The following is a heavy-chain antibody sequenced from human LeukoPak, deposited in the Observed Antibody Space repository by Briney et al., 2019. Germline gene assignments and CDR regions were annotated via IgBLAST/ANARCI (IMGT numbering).Heavy chain of an antibody. Sequence: GGSLRLSCAASGFTFSSYWMSWVRQAPGKGLEGVADIKQDGSEKYYVDPVKGRFTISRDNAKNSLYLQMNSLRAEDTAVYYCARDGAYCGGDCYTAPYYWGQGTLVTVSS. CDR1: GFTFSSYW. J-gene: IGHJ4*02. D-gene: IGHD2-21*02. V-gene: IGHV3-7*01. CDR3: ARDGAYCGGDCYTAPYY. CDR2: IKQDGSEK.